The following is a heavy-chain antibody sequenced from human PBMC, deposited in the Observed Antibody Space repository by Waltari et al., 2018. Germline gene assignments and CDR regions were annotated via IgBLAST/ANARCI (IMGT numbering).Heavy chain of an antibody. V-gene: IGHV4-31*03. CDR2: IYYSGST. Sequence: QVQLQESGPGLVKPSQTLSLTCTVSGGSISSGGSYWSWLRQHPGKGLEWIGYIYYSGSTYYNPSLKSRVTISVDTSKNQFSLKLSSVTAADTAVYYCARDVSGYDSYFDYWGQGTLVTVSS. CDR1: GGSISSGGSY. CDR3: ARDVSGYDSYFDY. D-gene: IGHD5-12*01. J-gene: IGHJ4*02.